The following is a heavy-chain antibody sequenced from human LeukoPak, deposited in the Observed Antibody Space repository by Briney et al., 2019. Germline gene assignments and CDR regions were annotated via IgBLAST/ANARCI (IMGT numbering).Heavy chain of an antibody. CDR1: GFTFSSYA. V-gene: IGHV3-30-3*01. CDR2: ISYDGSNK. D-gene: IGHD5-18*01. CDR3: ARDYLGYSYDPEGAFDI. Sequence: GGSLRLSCAASGFTFSSYAMHWVRQAPGKGLEWVAVISYDGSNKYYADSVKGRFTISRDNSKNTLYLQMNSLRAEDTAVYYCARDYLGYSYDPEGAFDIWGQGTMVTVSS. J-gene: IGHJ3*02.